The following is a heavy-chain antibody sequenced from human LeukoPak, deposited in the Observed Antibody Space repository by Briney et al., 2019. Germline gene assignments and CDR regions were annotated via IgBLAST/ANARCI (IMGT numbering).Heavy chain of an antibody. D-gene: IGHD3-22*01. CDR3: ARDLRRVLYYYDSSGESYYFDY. Sequence: ASVKVSCKTSIYTLTSYGISWVRQAPGQGLEWMGWISAYNGNTNYAQKLQGRVTMTTDTSTSTAYMELRSLRSDDTAVYYCARDLRRVLYYYDSSGESYYFDYWGQGTLVTVSS. V-gene: IGHV1-18*01. CDR2: ISAYNGNT. CDR1: IYTLTSYG. J-gene: IGHJ4*02.